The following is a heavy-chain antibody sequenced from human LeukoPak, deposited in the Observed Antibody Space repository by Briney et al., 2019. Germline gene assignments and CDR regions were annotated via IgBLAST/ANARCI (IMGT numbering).Heavy chain of an antibody. V-gene: IGHV4-39*01. CDR2: IYYSGST. Sequence: PSETLSLTCTVSGVSISSSSYYWGWIRHPPGKGLEWIGSIYYSGSTYDNPCLKRRVTISVDTSKNQFSLKLSYVTAADTAVYYCARTPLAAVAGKAEYFQHWGQGTLVTVSS. J-gene: IGHJ1*01. CDR1: GVSISSSSYY. CDR3: ARTPLAAVAGKAEYFQH. D-gene: IGHD6-19*01.